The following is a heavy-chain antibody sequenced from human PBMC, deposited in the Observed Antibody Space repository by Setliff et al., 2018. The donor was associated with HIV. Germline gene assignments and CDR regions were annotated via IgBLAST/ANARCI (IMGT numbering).Heavy chain of an antibody. CDR3: ATGIPSDLDY. J-gene: IGHJ4*01. V-gene: IGHV1-2*02. CDR1: GYRFIGHY. D-gene: IGHD2-21*01. Sequence: ASVKVXCKTSGYRFIGHYLHWVRLAPGQGPEWVGWINPETGDPNYAQKFRGXVLMTRDTSITTAFLHVAKLTSDDTAIYYCATGIPSDLDYWGQGTLVTVSS. CDR2: INPETGDP.